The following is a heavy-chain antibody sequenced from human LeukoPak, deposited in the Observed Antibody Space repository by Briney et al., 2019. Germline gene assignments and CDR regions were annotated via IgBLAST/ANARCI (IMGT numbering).Heavy chain of an antibody. CDR3: ARVLSADSPGFQH. J-gene: IGHJ1*01. CDR1: GYTFSSFW. CDR2: IDSDGSGT. D-gene: IGHD3-22*01. Sequence: GGSLRLSCAASGYTFSSFWIHWVRQAPGKGLEWVARIDSDGSGTRYADSVKGRSTISRDNAKNTLYLQMNSLRAEDTAVYYCARVLSADSPGFQHWGQGTLVTVSS. V-gene: IGHV3-74*01.